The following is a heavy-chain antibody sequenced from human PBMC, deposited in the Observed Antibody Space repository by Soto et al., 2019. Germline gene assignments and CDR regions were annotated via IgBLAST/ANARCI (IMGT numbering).Heavy chain of an antibody. J-gene: IGHJ2*01. CDR1: GGSISDYY. CDR3: ARFNWYFDL. CDR2: IYYIGST. Sequence: PSETLSLTCTVSGGSISDYYWGWIRQPPGKGLEWIGYIYYIGSTNYNPSLKSRVTISVDTSKNQFSLKLSSVTAADTAVYYCARFNWYFDLWGRGTLVTVSS. V-gene: IGHV4-59*01.